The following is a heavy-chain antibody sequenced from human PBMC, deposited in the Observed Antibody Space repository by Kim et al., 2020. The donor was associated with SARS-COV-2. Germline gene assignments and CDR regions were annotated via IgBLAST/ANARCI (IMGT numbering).Heavy chain of an antibody. CDR2: IYYSGST. D-gene: IGHD2-2*01. V-gene: IGHV4-59*13. J-gene: IGHJ4*01. CDR3: ARDGLYCSSTSCEPKPFD. CDR1: GGSISSYY. Sequence: SETLSLTCTVSGGSISSYYWSWIRQPPGKGLEWIGYIYYSGSTNYNPSLKSRVTISVDTSKNQFSLKLSSVTAADTAVYYCARDGLYCSSTSCEPKPFD.